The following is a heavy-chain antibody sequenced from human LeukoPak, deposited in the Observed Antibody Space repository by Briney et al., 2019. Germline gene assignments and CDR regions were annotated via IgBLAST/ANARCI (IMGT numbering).Heavy chain of an antibody. CDR2: IYHSGST. CDR1: GGSISSSNW. V-gene: IGHV4-4*02. CDR3: ARDGSGSYKGFYYFDY. J-gene: IGHJ4*02. Sequence: SGTVALTCAGSGGSISSSNWWRWVRQPPGKALEWIGEIYHSGSTNYNPSLKSRVTISVDKSKNQFYLKLSSVTAADTAVYYCARDGSGSYKGFYYFDYWGQGTLVTVSS. D-gene: IGHD3-10*01.